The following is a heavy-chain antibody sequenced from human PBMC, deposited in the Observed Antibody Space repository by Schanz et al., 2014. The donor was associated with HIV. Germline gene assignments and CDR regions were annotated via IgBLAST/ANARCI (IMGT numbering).Heavy chain of an antibody. CDR2: VNHSGDA. CDR1: GSSVTYFY. Sequence: QVQLQQWGAGLLKPSETLSLTCAVYGSSVTYFYWSWIRQSPGKGLEWIAEVNHSGDANHNPSLRSRVPIAVDTSKTLFPRKLMSVTAADTAVYYCAKSGQLVTKHYWFDSWGQGTLVIVSS. J-gene: IGHJ5*01. CDR3: AKSGQLVTKHYWFDS. D-gene: IGHD6-6*01. V-gene: IGHV4-34*02.